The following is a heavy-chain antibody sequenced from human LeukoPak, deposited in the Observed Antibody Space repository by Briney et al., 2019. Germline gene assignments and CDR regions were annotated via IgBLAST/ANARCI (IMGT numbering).Heavy chain of an antibody. V-gene: IGHV3-30*02. CDR1: GFTFSSYG. J-gene: IGHJ3*02. CDR3: ARGRCGTTCYWGHFDI. CDR2: IRYDGSNK. D-gene: IGHD2-2*01. Sequence: GGSLRLSCAASGFTFSSYGMHWVRQAPGKGLEWVAFIRYDGSNKYYADSVKGRFTISRDNSRNTLHLQMNSLRPEDTAVYYCARGRCGTTCYWGHFDIWGQGTMVSVSS.